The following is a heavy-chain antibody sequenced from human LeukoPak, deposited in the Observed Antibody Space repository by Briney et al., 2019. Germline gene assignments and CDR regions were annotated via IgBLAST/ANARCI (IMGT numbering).Heavy chain of an antibody. CDR1: GITFRSYG. D-gene: IGHD6-13*01. J-gene: IGHJ6*03. CDR3: ARGEAAAAFYYYYYYMDV. Sequence: GGSLRLSCAASGITFRSYGMHWVRQAPGKGLEWVANIKQDGSEKYYVDSVKGRFTISRDNAKNSLYLQMNSLRAEDTAVYYCARGEAAAAFYYYYYYMDVWGKGTTVTVSS. CDR2: IKQDGSEK. V-gene: IGHV3-7*01.